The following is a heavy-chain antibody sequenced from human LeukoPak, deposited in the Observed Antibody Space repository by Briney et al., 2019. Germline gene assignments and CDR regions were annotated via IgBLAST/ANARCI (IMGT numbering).Heavy chain of an antibody. J-gene: IGHJ4*02. D-gene: IGHD1-26*01. V-gene: IGHV3-7*05. CDR1: GFTFSSYW. Sequence: PRGSLPLSCAASGFTFSSYWMSWVRQAPGKGLEWVANIKHDGSEKYYVDSVKGRFTISRGNAKNSLYLQMNSLRAEDTAVYYCARPGKVGSHDYWGQGTLVTDCS. CDR3: ARPGKVGSHDY. CDR2: IKHDGSEK.